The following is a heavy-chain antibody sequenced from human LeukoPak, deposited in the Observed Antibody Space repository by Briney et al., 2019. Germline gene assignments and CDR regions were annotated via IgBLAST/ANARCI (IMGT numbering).Heavy chain of an antibody. J-gene: IGHJ5*02. CDR2: ISSSSSTI. V-gene: IGHV3-11*01. CDR3: ARDDDSSGYYYP. D-gene: IGHD3-22*01. Sequence: GGSLRLSCAASGFTFSDYYMSWIRQAPGKGLEWVSYISSSSSTIYYADSVKGRFTISGDNAKNSLYLQMNSLRAEDTAVYYCARDDDSSGYYYPWGQGTLVTVSS. CDR1: GFTFSDYY.